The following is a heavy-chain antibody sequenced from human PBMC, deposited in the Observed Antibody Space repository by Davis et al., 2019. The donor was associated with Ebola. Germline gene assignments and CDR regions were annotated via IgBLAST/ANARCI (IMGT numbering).Heavy chain of an antibody. CDR3: ARDRYGDYLFDY. CDR2: ISSSGSSI. D-gene: IGHD4-17*01. Sequence: PGGSLRLSCAASGFTFSSYSMNWVRQAPGKGLEWVSYISSSGSSIYYADSVKGRFTISRDNAKNSLYLQMNSLRDEDTAVYYCARDRYGDYLFDYWGQGTLVTVSS. CDR1: GFTFSSYS. V-gene: IGHV3-48*02. J-gene: IGHJ4*02.